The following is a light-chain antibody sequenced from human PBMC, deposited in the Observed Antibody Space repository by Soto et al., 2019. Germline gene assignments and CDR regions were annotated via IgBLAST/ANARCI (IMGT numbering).Light chain of an antibody. J-gene: IGLJ1*01. CDR2: EVS. CDR1: SSDIGGYNY. CDR3: SSYTSSSTLV. Sequence: QSALTQPASVSGSPGQSITISCTGTSSDIGGYNYVSWYQQHPGKVPKLMIYEVSYRPSGVSNRFSGSKSGNTASLTISGLQAADEADYYCSSYTSSSTLVFGPGTKLTVL. V-gene: IGLV2-14*01.